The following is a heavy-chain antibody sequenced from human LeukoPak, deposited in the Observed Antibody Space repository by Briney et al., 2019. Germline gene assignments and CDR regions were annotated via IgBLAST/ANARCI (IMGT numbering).Heavy chain of an antibody. CDR2: INWDGAST. CDR1: GFRFDDYS. Sequence: GGSLRLSCAASGFRFDDYSMNWVRHVPGKGLEWVAGINWDGASTGYGGCMNGRFTISRDSGKNSLYLQTNSLRVEDTAVYYCGRVHCSTTTCYDYYDYYMDVSGKGTTVTVSS. V-gene: IGHV3-20*04. J-gene: IGHJ6*03. CDR3: GRVHCSTTTCYDYYDYYMDV. D-gene: IGHD2-2*01.